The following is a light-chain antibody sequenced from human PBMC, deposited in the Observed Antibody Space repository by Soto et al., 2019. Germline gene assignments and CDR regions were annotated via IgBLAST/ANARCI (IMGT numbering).Light chain of an antibody. V-gene: IGKV1-27*01. J-gene: IGKJ2*01. CDR2: AAS. CDR1: QDISNY. CDR3: QKYSSAPNT. Sequence: DIQMTQSPSSLSASVGDRVTITCRAHQDISNYLAWYQQKPGKVPELLIYAASTLRTGVQSRFSGSGSGTVFTLTINNLQPEDVATYYCQKYSSAPNTFGRGTRLEIK.